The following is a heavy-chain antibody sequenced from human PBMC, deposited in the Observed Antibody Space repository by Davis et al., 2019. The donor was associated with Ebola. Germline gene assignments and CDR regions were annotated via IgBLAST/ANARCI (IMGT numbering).Heavy chain of an antibody. J-gene: IGHJ4*02. V-gene: IGHV1-24*01. D-gene: IGHD3-22*01. CDR2: FDPEDGET. CDR1: GYTLTELS. CDR3: ATDLHYYDSSGYYG. Sequence: ASVKVSCQVSGYTLTELSMHWVRQAPGKGLEWMGGFDPEDGETIYAQKFQGRVTMTEDTSTDTAYMELSSLRSEDTAVYYCATDLHYYDSSGYYGWGQGTLVTVSS.